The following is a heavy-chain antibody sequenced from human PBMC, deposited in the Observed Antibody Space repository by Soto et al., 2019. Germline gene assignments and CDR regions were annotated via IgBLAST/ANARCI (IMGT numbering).Heavy chain of an antibody. CDR2: ISAYNGNT. CDR1: GYTFTSYG. D-gene: IGHD3-10*01. V-gene: IGHV1-18*01. J-gene: IGHJ5*02. CDR3: ARASSITMVRGVIITGVWFDP. Sequence: ASVKVSCKASGYTFTSYGSSWVRQAPGQGLEWMGWISAYNGNTNYAQKLQGRVTMTTDTSTSTAYMELRSLRSDDTAVYYCARASSITMVRGVIITGVWFDPWGQGTLVTVSS.